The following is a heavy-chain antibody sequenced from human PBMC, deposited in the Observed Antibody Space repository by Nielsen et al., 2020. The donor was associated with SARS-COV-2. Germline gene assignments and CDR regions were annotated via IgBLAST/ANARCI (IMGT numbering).Heavy chain of an antibody. CDR1: GFTFSSYA. CDR3: ARANSSGWYEGDAFDI. V-gene: IGHV3-23*01. D-gene: IGHD6-19*01. J-gene: IGHJ3*02. CDR2: ISGSGGGT. Sequence: GESLKISCAASGFTFSSYAMSWVRQAPGKGLEWVSTISGSGGGTYYADSVKGRFSISRDNSKNTLYLQMNSLRAEDTAVYYCARANSSGWYEGDAFDIWGQGTMVTVSS.